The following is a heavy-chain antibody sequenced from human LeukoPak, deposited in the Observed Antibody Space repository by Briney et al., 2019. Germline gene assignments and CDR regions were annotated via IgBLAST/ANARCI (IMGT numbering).Heavy chain of an antibody. CDR3: AKGGGSYPGGY. CDR2: ISYDGSNK. V-gene: IGHV3-30*18. CDR1: GFTFSSYG. J-gene: IGHJ4*02. D-gene: IGHD1-26*01. Sequence: GGSLRLSCAASGFTFSSYGMHWVRQAPGKGLEWVAVISYDGSNKYYADSVKGRFTISRDNSKNTLYLQMNSLRAEDTAVYYCAKGGGSYPGGYWGQGTLVTVSS.